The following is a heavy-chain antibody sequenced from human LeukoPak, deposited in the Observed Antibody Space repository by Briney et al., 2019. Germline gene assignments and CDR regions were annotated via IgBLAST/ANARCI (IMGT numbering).Heavy chain of an antibody. D-gene: IGHD5-18*01. Sequence: SETLSLTCTVSGGSISNFNWNWVRQPPGKGLEWLGYIYYSGSTNYNPSLKSRVTISVDTSKNQFSLKLSSVTAADTAVYYCARFGYSYGPLDYWGQGTLVTVSS. J-gene: IGHJ4*02. CDR1: GGSISNFN. V-gene: IGHV4-59*12. CDR2: IYYSGST. CDR3: ARFGYSYGPLDY.